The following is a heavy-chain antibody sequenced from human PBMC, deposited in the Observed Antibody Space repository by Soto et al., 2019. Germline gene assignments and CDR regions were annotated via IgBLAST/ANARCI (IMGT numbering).Heavy chain of an antibody. D-gene: IGHD5-18*01. CDR3: ARHSGYSFYYYYGMDV. V-gene: IGHV4-59*08. Sequence: PSETLSLTCTVSGGSISSYYWSWIRQPPGKGLEWIGYIYYSGSTNYNPSLKSRVTISVDTSKNQFSLKLSSVTAADTAVYYCARHSGYSFYYYYGMDVWGQGTTVT. CDR1: GGSISSYY. CDR2: IYYSGST. J-gene: IGHJ6*02.